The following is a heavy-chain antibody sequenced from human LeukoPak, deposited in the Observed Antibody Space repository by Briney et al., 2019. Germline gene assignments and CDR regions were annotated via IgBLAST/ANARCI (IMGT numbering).Heavy chain of an antibody. J-gene: IGHJ4*02. CDR3: ARGKITFGGVIVIFFDY. Sequence: GASVKVSCKASGYTFTGYYTHWVRQAPGQGLEWMGWINPNSGGTNYAQKFQGRVTMTRDTSISTAYMELSRLRSDDTAVYYCARGKITFGGVIVIFFDYWGQGTLVTVSS. CDR2: INPNSGGT. D-gene: IGHD3-16*02. CDR1: GYTFTGYY. V-gene: IGHV1-2*02.